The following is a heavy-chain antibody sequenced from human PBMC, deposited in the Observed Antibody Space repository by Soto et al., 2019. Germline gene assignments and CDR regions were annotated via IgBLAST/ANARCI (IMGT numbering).Heavy chain of an antibody. CDR2: INHSGST. D-gene: IGHD2-15*01. J-gene: IGHJ4*02. V-gene: IGHV4-34*02. Sequence: QVQLQQWGAGLLKPSETLSLTCAVYGGSFSDYYWSWIRQPPGKGLEWIGEINHSGSTIYNPSLKSRVTMSVDTSKIHFSLNLTSVTAADTAVYYCARGGCSGGSCYRPFFSDWGQGTLVTVSS. CDR3: ARGGCSGGSCYRPFFSD. CDR1: GGSFSDYY.